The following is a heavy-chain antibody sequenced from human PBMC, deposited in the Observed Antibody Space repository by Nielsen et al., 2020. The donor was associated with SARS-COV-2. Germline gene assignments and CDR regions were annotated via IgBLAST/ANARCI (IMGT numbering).Heavy chain of an antibody. J-gene: IGHJ3*01. CDR2: INPISGGT. V-gene: IGHV1-2*06. Sequence: ASVKVSCKASGYSFTAFNIHWVRQAPGQGLEWMGRINPISGGTNYARNFQGGVTMTRDTTIGTAYLELSGLKSGDTAIYYCARDGLDAFDVWGQGTMVTVSS. CDR3: ARDGLDAFDV. CDR1: GYSFTAFN. D-gene: IGHD3/OR15-3a*01.